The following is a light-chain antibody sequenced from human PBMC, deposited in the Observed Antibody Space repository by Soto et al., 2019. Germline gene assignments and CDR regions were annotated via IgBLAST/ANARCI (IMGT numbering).Light chain of an antibody. Sequence: QSVLTQPRSVSGSPGQSVTISCTGTSSDVGGYNYVSWYQQHTGKAPKLMIYDVSKRPSGVPDRFSGSKSGNTASLTISGLQAEDEADYYCCSYAGSYPVFGGGTQLTVL. CDR3: CSYAGSYPV. CDR1: SSDVGGYNY. J-gene: IGLJ3*02. CDR2: DVS. V-gene: IGLV2-11*01.